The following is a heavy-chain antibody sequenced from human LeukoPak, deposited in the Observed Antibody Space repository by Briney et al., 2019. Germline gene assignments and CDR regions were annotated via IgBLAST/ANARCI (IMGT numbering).Heavy chain of an antibody. CDR1: GYTFTGYY. CDR3: ARDRVGYSFDY. D-gene: IGHD3-22*01. CDR2: IIPILGIA. V-gene: IGHV1-69*04. J-gene: IGHJ4*02. Sequence: ASVKVSCKASGYTFTGYYMHWVRQAPGQGLEWMGRIIPILGIANYAQKFQGRVTITADKSTSTAYMELSSLRSEDTAVYYCARDRVGYSFDYWGQGTLVTVSS.